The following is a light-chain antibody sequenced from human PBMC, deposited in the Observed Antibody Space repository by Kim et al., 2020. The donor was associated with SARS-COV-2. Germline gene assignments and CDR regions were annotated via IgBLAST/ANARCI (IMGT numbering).Light chain of an antibody. CDR3: NSRDSSGNHLV. CDR2: GKN. J-gene: IGLJ2*01. V-gene: IGLV3-19*01. Sequence: SSELTQDPAVSVALGQTVRITCQGDSLRSYYASWYQQKPGQAPVLVIYGKNNLPSGIPDRFSGSISGNTASLTITGAQAEDEADYYCNSRDSSGNHLVFGGGTKLTVL. CDR1: SLRSYY.